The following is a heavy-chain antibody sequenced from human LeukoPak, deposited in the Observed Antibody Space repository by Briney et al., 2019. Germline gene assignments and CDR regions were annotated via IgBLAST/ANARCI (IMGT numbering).Heavy chain of an antibody. V-gene: IGHV1-2*02. D-gene: IGHD3-10*01. CDR3: ARKTYYYGSGYYYYYMDV. Sequence: ASVKVSCKASGYTFTGYYMHWVRQATGQGLEWMGWINPNSGGTNYAQKFQGRVTMTRDTSISTAYMELSRLRSDDTAVYYCARKTYYYGSGYYYYYMDVWGKGTTVTISS. CDR1: GYTFTGYY. J-gene: IGHJ6*03. CDR2: INPNSGGT.